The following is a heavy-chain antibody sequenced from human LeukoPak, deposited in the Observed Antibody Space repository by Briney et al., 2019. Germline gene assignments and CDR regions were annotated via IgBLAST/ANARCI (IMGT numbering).Heavy chain of an antibody. CDR2: ISYDGSNK. V-gene: IGHV3-30*03. J-gene: IGHJ4*02. Sequence: PGRSLRLSCAASGFTFSSYGMHWVRQAPGKGLKWVAVISYDGSNKYYADSVKGRFTISRDNSKNTLFLQMNSLRAEDTAVYYCTTEKWYGDYKSFDYWGQGTLVTVSS. CDR3: TTEKWYGDYKSFDY. D-gene: IGHD4-17*01. CDR1: GFTFSSYG.